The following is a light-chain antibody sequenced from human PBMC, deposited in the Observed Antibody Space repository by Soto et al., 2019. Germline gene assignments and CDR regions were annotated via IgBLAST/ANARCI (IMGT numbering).Light chain of an antibody. CDR3: QQYGSSPPYT. J-gene: IGKJ2*01. Sequence: EIVLTQSPGTLSLSPGERATLSCRASQSVGSTYLAWYQHKPGQAPRLLIYAASSRATGIPDRFSGSESGTDFTLTISRLEPEDFAVYYCQQYGSSPPYTFGQGTKLEIK. V-gene: IGKV3-20*01. CDR1: QSVGSTY. CDR2: AAS.